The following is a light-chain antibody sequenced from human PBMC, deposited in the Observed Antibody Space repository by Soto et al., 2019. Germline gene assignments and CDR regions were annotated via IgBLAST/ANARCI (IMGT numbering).Light chain of an antibody. CDR1: SSDVGGYNY. Sequence: QSALTQPASVSGSPGQSITISCTGTSSDVGGYNYVSWYQQHPGKVPKLMIFDVSNRPSGVSDRFSGSKSGHTASLTISGLQAEDEGDYYCSSFTSSNTYVFGTGTKVTVL. CDR3: SSFTSSNTYV. CDR2: DVS. V-gene: IGLV2-14*01. J-gene: IGLJ1*01.